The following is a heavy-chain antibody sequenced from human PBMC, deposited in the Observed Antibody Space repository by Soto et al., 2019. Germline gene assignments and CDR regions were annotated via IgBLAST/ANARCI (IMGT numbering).Heavy chain of an antibody. J-gene: IGHJ4*02. CDR1: GFTFTSSA. D-gene: IGHD3-10*01. Sequence: GASVKVSCKASGFTFTSSAVQWVRQARGQRLEWIGWIVVGSGNTNYARKFQERVTITRDMSTSTAYMELSSLRSEDTAVYYCAADNGSGSSPFDYWGQGTLVTVSS. CDR3: AADNGSGSSPFDY. CDR2: IVVGSGNT. V-gene: IGHV1-58*01.